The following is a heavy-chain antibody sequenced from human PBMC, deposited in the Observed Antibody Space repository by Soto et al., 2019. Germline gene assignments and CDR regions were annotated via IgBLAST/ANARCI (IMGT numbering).Heavy chain of an antibody. CDR3: SRQASDFWNGGPQYYMDV. D-gene: IGHD3-3*01. Sequence: EVQLVESGGGVVQPGGSLKLSCAASGFAFSGSAMHWVRQASGKGLEWVGRIRSKGNSYATAYAASVKGRFTISRDDSKNTAYLQMNSLITEDTAVYYCSRQASDFWNGGPQYYMDVWGKGTTIIVSS. CDR2: IRSKGNSYAT. V-gene: IGHV3-73*01. CDR1: GFAFSGSA. J-gene: IGHJ6*03.